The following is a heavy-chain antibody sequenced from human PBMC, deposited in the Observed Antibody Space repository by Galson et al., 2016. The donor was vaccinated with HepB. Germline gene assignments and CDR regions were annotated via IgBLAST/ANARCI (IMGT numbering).Heavy chain of an antibody. Sequence: SLRLSCAASEFIFSDFAFSWVRQAPGKGLEWLSSISGSGNTNYADSVKGRFIISRDNSKGTLYLEMNCLRAEDTAIYYCAIYSSAWSLDTWGQGTLVTVSA. D-gene: IGHD5-18*01. CDR2: ISGSGNT. CDR1: EFIFSDFA. J-gene: IGHJ5*02. V-gene: IGHV3-23*01. CDR3: AIYSSAWSLDT.